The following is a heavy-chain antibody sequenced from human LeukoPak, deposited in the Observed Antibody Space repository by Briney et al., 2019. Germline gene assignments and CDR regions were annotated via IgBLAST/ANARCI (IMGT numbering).Heavy chain of an antibody. J-gene: IGHJ5*02. CDR1: GGSISSGSYY. CDR3: ASTTAPYYYDSSGHYYQSEYNWFDP. Sequence: SQTLSLTCTVSGGSISSGSYYWSWLRQPAGKGLEWIGSIYYSGSTYYNPSRKSRVTIYVATSKNQFSLKLSSGTAADTAVYYCASTTAPYYYDSSGHYYQSEYNWFDPSGQGTLVTVYS. D-gene: IGHD3-22*01. V-gene: IGHV4-39*01. CDR2: IYYSGST.